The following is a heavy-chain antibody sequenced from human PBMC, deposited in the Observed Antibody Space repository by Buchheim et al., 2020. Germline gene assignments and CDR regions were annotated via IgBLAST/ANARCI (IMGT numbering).Heavy chain of an antibody. V-gene: IGHV4-4*02. CDR2: IYHSGST. J-gene: IGHJ5*02. CDR3: AREAVRYAGGWPNWFDP. Sequence: QVQLQESGPGLVEPSGTLSLTCAVSGGSISTNNWWSWVRQSPGKGLEWIGEIYHSGSTNYNPSLKSRVNISVDRSKNQFSLNLTSATAADTAVYYCAREAVRYAGGWPNWFDPWGQGTL. CDR1: GGSISTNNW. D-gene: IGHD6-19*01.